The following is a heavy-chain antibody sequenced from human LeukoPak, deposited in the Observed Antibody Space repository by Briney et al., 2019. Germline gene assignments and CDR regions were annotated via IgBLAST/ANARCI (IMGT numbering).Heavy chain of an antibody. D-gene: IGHD5-12*01. CDR3: ARDIVTPIPGEY. V-gene: IGHV1-2*02. CDR1: GYIFTGYY. Sequence: GASVKVSCKTSGYIFTGYYIHWVRQAPGQGLEWMGWINPNTGGTNYGQNFKGRVTITRDTSISTAYMELSRMTYDETAVYYCARDIVTPIPGEYWGQGTLVTVSP. J-gene: IGHJ4*02. CDR2: INPNTGGT.